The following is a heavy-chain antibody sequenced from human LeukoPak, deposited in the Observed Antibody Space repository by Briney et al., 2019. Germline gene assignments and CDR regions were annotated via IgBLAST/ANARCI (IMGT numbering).Heavy chain of an antibody. Sequence: PGGSLRLSCAASGFTFSNYAMHWVRQAPGKGLEYVSAISSNGGSTYYANSVKGRFTISRDNSKNTLYLQMNSLRAADTAIYYCVKDGIRYFDAWGQGTLVTVSS. CDR2: ISSNGGST. J-gene: IGHJ5*02. CDR3: VKDGIRYFDA. CDR1: GFTFSNYA. V-gene: IGHV3-64*01. D-gene: IGHD3-9*01.